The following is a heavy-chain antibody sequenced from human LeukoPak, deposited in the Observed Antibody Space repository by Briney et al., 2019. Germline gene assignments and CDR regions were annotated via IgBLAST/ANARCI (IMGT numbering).Heavy chain of an antibody. Sequence: EASVKVSCKASGYTFSSYAMNWVRQAPGQGLEWMGWINTNTGNPTYAQGFTGRFVFSSDTSVSTAYLQISSLKAEDTAVYYCARDLNYGDYPAIDYWGQGTLVTVSS. CDR3: ARDLNYGDYPAIDY. J-gene: IGHJ4*02. D-gene: IGHD4-17*01. V-gene: IGHV7-4-1*02. CDR1: GYTFSSYA. CDR2: INTNTGNP.